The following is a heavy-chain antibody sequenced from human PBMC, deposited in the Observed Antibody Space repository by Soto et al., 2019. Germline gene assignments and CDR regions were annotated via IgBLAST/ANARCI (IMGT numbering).Heavy chain of an antibody. CDR3: ARDASKVVAAIGYFDY. Sequence: GGSLRLSCAASGFTFSSYGMHWVRQAPGKGLEWVAVIWYDGSNKYYADSVKGRFTISRDNSKNTLYLQMNSLRAEDTAVYYCARDASKVVAAIGYFDYWGQGTLVTVSS. CDR2: IWYDGSNK. D-gene: IGHD2-15*01. J-gene: IGHJ4*02. V-gene: IGHV3-33*01. CDR1: GFTFSSYG.